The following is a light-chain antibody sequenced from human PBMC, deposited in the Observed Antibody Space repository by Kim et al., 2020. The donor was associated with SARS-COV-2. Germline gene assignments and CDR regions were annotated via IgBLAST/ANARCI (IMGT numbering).Light chain of an antibody. CDR3: QAWDSSTDVV. CDR1: KLGDKY. J-gene: IGLJ2*01. CDR2: QDS. V-gene: IGLV3-1*01. Sequence: VSPGQTASITCSGDKLGDKYACWYQQKPGQSPVLVIYQDSKRPAGIPERFSGSNSGNTATLTISGTQAMDEADYYCQAWDSSTDVVFGGGTQLTVL.